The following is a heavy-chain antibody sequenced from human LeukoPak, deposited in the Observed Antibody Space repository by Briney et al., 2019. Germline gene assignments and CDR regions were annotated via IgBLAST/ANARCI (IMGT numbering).Heavy chain of an antibody. J-gene: IGHJ5*02. CDR3: ARGRTYYYDSSGYIRNNWFDP. CDR1: SGSISSYY. D-gene: IGHD3-22*01. Sequence: SETLSLTCTVSSGSISSYYWSWIRQPAGKGLEWIGRIYASGSTNYNPSLKSRVTMSVDTSKNQFSLKLSSVTAADTAVYYCARGRTYYYDSSGYIRNNWFDPWGQGTLVTVSS. V-gene: IGHV4-4*07. CDR2: IYASGST.